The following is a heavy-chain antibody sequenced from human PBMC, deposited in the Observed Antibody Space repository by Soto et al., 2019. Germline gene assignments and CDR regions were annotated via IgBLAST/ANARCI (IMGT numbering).Heavy chain of an antibody. Sequence: QVQVEQSGAEVKKPGSSVKVSCKASGGTFSTAAISWVRQAPGQGLEWMGGIMPIFRTADYAQKFQGRVTITADKCTSTAYVGLRSLSCEDTAIYYCARDQDRPQLGGNYSCILDVWGQGPRVTVSS. CDR3: ARDQDRPQLGGNYSCILDV. D-gene: IGHD1-7*01. CDR1: GGTFSTAA. V-gene: IGHV1-69*14. J-gene: IGHJ6*02. CDR2: IMPIFRTA.